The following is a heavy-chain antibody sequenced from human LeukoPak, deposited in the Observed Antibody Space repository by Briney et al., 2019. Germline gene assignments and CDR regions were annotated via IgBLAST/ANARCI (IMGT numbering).Heavy chain of an antibody. Sequence: GASVKVSCKASGYTFTSYGISWVRQAPGQGLEWMGWISAYNGNTNYAQKLQGRVTMTTDTSTSTAYMELRSLRSDDTAVYYCARAKRGGVRGDDAFDIWGQGTMVTVSS. CDR2: ISAYNGNT. CDR1: GYTFTSYG. CDR3: ARAKRGGVRGDDAFDI. J-gene: IGHJ3*02. D-gene: IGHD3-10*01. V-gene: IGHV1-18*04.